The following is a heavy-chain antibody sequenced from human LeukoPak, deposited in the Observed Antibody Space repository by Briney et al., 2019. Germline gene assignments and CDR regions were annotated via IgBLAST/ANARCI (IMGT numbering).Heavy chain of an antibody. CDR2: ISAYNGNT. D-gene: IGHD1-26*01. Sequence: ASVKVSCKASGYTFTSYDINWVRQAPGQGLEWMGWISAYNGNTNYAQKLQGRVTMTTDTPTSTGYMELRSLISDDTAVYYCARPIGEHAFDIWGQGTMVTVSS. CDR3: ARPIGEHAFDI. CDR1: GYTFTSYD. V-gene: IGHV1-18*01. J-gene: IGHJ3*02.